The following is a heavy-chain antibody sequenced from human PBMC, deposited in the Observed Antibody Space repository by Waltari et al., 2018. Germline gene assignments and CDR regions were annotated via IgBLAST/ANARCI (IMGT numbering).Heavy chain of an antibody. CDR1: GGSFSGYY. Sequence: QVQLQQWGAGLLKPSETLSLTCAVYGGSFSGYYWSWIRQPPGTGLEWIGEINHSGSTNYNPSLKSRVTISVDTSKNQFSLKLSSVTAADTAVYYCARGLTWIQLWLYRREGYYFDYWGQGTLVTVSS. J-gene: IGHJ4*02. CDR3: ARGLTWIQLWLYRREGYYFDY. CDR2: INHSGST. D-gene: IGHD5-18*01. V-gene: IGHV4-34*01.